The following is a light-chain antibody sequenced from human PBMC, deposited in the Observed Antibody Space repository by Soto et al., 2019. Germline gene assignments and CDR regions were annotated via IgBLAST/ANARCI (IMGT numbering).Light chain of an antibody. V-gene: IGKV3-20*01. CDR3: QQHGSSPPSWT. CDR1: QIVSSSY. CDR2: GAS. J-gene: IGKJ1*01. Sequence: EIVLTQSPGTLSLSPGERATLFCRVSQIVSSSYLAWYQQKPGQAHRLLIYGASSRATGITDRFSGSGSGTDFTLNISRLEPEDFAVYYCQQHGSSPPSWTFGQGTKVDIK.